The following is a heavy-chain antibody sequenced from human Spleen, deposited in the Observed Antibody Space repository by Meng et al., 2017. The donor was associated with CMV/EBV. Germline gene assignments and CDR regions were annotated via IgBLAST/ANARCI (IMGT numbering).Heavy chain of an antibody. CDR3: ARGGTFEYSSTDYYYYGMDV. Sequence: SETLSLTCTVSDYSINSRYFWGWIRQPPGKGLEWIGNIYHSGSTFTNPSLKSRVTISVDTSKNQFSLKLSSVTAADTAVYYCARGGTFEYSSTDYYYYGMDVWGQGTTVTVSS. CDR1: DYSINSRYF. CDR2: IYHSGST. J-gene: IGHJ6*02. D-gene: IGHD6-6*01. V-gene: IGHV4-38-2*02.